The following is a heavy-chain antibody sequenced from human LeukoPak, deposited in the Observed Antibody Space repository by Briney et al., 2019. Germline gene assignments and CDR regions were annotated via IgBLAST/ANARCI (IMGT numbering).Heavy chain of an antibody. CDR1: GCTLSTYT. J-gene: IGHJ5*02. V-gene: IGHV3-21*01. CDR3: VRDFLGELGAGGP. D-gene: IGHD3-10*01. CDR2: ISPTAIST. Sequence: GGSLRLSCAASGCTLSTYTMNWVRQAPGKGLEWVASISPTAISTWYADSLKGRFTISRDNARNSLYLEGIGLRAEDAGVFYCVRDFLGELGAGGPWGQGTLVTVSS.